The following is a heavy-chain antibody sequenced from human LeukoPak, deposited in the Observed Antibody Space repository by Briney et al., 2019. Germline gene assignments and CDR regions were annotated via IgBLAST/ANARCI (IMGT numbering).Heavy chain of an antibody. Sequence: EASVKVSCKASGYTFTGYYMHWVRQAPGQGLEWMGWINPNSGGTNYAQKFQGRVTMTRDTSISTAYMELSRLRSDDTAVYYCARGSNTVTTYADAFDIWGQGTMVTVSS. V-gene: IGHV1-2*02. CDR2: INPNSGGT. CDR3: ARGSNTVTTYADAFDI. CDR1: GYTFTGYY. D-gene: IGHD4-17*01. J-gene: IGHJ3*02.